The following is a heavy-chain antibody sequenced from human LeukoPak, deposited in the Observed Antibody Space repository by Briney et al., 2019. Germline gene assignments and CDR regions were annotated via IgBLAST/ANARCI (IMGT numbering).Heavy chain of an antibody. CDR1: VGSISSGNW. V-gene: IGHV4-4*02. CDR3: ATAPILRGEGGEHYKYGMDV. CDR2: IYHNGTH. Sequence: PSETLSLTCAVSVGSISSGNWWTWVRQSPGKGLEWIGEIYHNGTHNYNPSLKSRVTISADTFKNHFSLKLTSVTAADTAVYYCATAPILRGEGGEHYKYGMDVWGQGTTAIVSS. D-gene: IGHD2-2*02. J-gene: IGHJ6*02.